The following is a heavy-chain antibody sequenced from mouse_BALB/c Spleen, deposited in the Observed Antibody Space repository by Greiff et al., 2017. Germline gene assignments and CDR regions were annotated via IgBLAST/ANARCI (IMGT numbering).Heavy chain of an antibody. CDR3: ARGLGGYAMDY. Sequence: VQLQQSGPELVRPGVSVKISCKGSSYTFTDYAMHWVKQSHAKGLEWIGVISTYYGNTNYNQKFKGKATMTVDKSSSTAYMELARLTSEDSAVYYCARGLGGYAMDYWGQGTSVTVSS. CDR1: SYTFTDYA. CDR2: ISTYYGNT. J-gene: IGHJ4*01. D-gene: IGHD2-2*01. V-gene: IGHV1S137*01.